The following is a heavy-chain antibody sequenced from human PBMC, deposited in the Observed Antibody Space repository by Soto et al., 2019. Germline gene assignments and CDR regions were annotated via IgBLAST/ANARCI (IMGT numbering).Heavy chain of an antibody. J-gene: IGHJ4*02. V-gene: IGHV1-69*13. D-gene: IGHD3-22*01. CDR3: ARDNGEYYYDSSGYPDY. Sequence: GASVKVSCKASGGTFSSYAISWVRQAPGQGLEWMGGIIPIFGTANYAQKFQGRVTITADESTSTAYMELSSLRSEDTAVYYCARDNGEYYYDSSGYPDYWGQGTLVTVSS. CDR1: GGTFSSYA. CDR2: IIPIFGTA.